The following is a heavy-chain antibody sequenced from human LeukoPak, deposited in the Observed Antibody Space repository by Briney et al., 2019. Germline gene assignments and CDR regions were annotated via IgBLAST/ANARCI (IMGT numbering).Heavy chain of an antibody. Sequence: PGGSLRLSCAASGFTFSSYAMSWVRQAPGKGLEWVSAISGSGGSTYYADSVKGRFTISRDNSKNTLYLQMNSLRAEDTAVYYCAKGGVLLWFRGNDYWGQGTLVTVSS. V-gene: IGHV3-23*01. CDR2: ISGSGGST. D-gene: IGHD3-10*01. J-gene: IGHJ4*02. CDR3: AKGGVLLWFRGNDY. CDR1: GFTFSSYA.